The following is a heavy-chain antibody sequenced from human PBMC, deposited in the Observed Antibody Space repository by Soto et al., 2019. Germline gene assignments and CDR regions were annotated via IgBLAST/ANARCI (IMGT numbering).Heavy chain of an antibody. V-gene: IGHV1-18*01. CDR1: VYTFTSYG. D-gene: IGHD2-15*01. Sequence: ASVTVSCTASVYTFTSYGISWVRQAPGQGLEWMGWISAYNGNTNYAQKLQGRVTMTTDTSTSTAYMELRSLRSDDTAVYYCAGSKRLGYCSGGSCKNWFDPWGQGTLVTVSS. J-gene: IGHJ5*02. CDR3: AGSKRLGYCSGGSCKNWFDP. CDR2: ISAYNGNT.